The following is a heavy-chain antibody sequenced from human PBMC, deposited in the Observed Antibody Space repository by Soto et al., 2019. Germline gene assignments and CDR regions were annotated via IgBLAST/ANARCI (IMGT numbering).Heavy chain of an antibody. CDR2: ISWDSNYI. Sequence: GGSLRLSCEASGFTFSTCSMNWVRQAPGKGLEWVSSISWDSNYIYYADSVKGRFTISRDNSKNTLYLQMNSLRAEDTAVYYCAKDLIAAAGFFVWGQGTLVTVSS. CDR3: AKDLIAAAGFFV. V-gene: IGHV3-21*01. D-gene: IGHD6-13*01. J-gene: IGHJ4*02. CDR1: GFTFSTCS.